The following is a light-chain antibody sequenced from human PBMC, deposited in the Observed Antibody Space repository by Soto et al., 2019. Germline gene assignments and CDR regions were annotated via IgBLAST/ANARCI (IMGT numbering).Light chain of an antibody. V-gene: IGLV2-14*03. CDR3: SSYTSSSTPLYV. J-gene: IGLJ1*01. Sequence: QSALTQPASVSGSPGQSIAISCTGTSSDISGYNHVSWYQQHPDKAPKLMIYDVSNRPSGVSNRFSGSKSGNTASLTISGLQAEDEADYYCSSYTSSSTPLYVFGTGTKLTVL. CDR2: DVS. CDR1: SSDISGYNH.